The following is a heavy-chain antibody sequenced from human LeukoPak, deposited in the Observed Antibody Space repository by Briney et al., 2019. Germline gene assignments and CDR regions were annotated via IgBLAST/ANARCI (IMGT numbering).Heavy chain of an antibody. CDR3: ARLGYSGYDAFDY. Sequence: PGGSLRLSCAASGFSFSRYWMSWVRQAPGKGLEWVGNINEDGSKKNYVDSVKGRFTISRDNAKNSLYLQMNSLRAEDTAVYYCARLGYSGYDAFDYWGQGTLVTVSS. V-gene: IGHV3-7*01. J-gene: IGHJ4*02. CDR1: GFSFSRYW. D-gene: IGHD5-12*01. CDR2: INEDGSKK.